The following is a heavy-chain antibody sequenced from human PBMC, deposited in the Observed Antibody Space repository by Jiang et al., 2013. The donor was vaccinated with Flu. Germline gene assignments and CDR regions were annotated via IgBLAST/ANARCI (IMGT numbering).Heavy chain of an antibody. D-gene: IGHD6-13*01. Sequence: LSCAASGFTFSSYGMHWVRQAPGKGLEWVAVISYDGSNKYYADSVKGRFTISRDNSKNTLYLQMNSLRAEDTAVYYCANIAAAGSHQDLVHPSPEGDYYYYYGMDVWGQGTTVTVSS. CDR1: GFTFSSYG. V-gene: IGHV3-30*18. CDR3: ANIAAAGSHQDLVHPSPEGDYYYYYGMDV. CDR2: ISYDGSNK. J-gene: IGHJ6*02.